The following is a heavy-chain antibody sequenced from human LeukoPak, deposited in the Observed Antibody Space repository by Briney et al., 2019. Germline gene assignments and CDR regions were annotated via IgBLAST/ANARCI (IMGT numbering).Heavy chain of an antibody. D-gene: IGHD3-10*01. CDR1: GFTFGTYG. J-gene: IGHJ4*02. V-gene: IGHV3-33*06. CDR3: AKDRGSQAPPDY. CDR2: IWYDGSKK. Sequence: GGSLRLSCAASGFTFGTYGMHWVRQAPGKGLEWVAVIWYDGSKKYYADSVKGRFTISRDTSESTLYLQMNSLRAEDTAVYYCAKDRGSQAPPDYWGQGTLVTVSS.